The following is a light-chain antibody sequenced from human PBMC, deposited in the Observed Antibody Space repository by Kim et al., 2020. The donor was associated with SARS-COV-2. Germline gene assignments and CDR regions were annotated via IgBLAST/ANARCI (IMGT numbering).Light chain of an antibody. CDR2: RNN. CDR3: AAWDDSLSVNWV. V-gene: IGLV1-47*01. Sequence: QRVTISCSGGSSDIGSNFVYWYQQLPGTAPKLLIYRNNQRPSGVPDRFSGSKSGTSASLAISGLRSEDEADYYCAAWDDSLSVNWVFGGGTQLTVL. J-gene: IGLJ3*02. CDR1: SSDIGSNF.